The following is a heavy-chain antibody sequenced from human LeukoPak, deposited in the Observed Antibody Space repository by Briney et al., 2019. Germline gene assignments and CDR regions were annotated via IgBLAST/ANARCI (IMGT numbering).Heavy chain of an antibody. V-gene: IGHV3-21*01. CDR1: GFTFSSYS. J-gene: IGHJ4*02. Sequence: GGSLRLSCAASGFTFSSYSMNWVRQAPGKGLEWVSSISSSSSYIYYADSVKGRFTIFRDNAKNSLYLQMNSLRAEDTAVYYCARDPRGYSGNYYVIDYWGQGTLVTVSS. CDR2: ISSSSSYI. D-gene: IGHD1-26*01. CDR3: ARDPRGYSGNYYVIDY.